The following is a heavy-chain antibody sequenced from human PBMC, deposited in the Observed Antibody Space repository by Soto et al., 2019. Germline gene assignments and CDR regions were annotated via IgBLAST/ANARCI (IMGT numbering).Heavy chain of an antibody. V-gene: IGHV1-2*02. Sequence: ASVKVSCKASGYTFTGYYMHWVRQAPGQGLEWMGWINPNSGGTNYAQKFQGRVTMTRDTSISTAYMELSRLRSDDTAVYYCARENGVLLWFGEHVHHTFDYWGQGTLVTVSS. D-gene: IGHD3-10*01. CDR1: GYTFTGYY. CDR2: INPNSGGT. CDR3: ARENGVLLWFGEHVHHTFDY. J-gene: IGHJ4*02.